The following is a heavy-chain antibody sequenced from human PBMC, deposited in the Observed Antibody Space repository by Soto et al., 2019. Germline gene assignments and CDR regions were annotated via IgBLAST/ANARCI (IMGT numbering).Heavy chain of an antibody. CDR2: INPNSGGT. V-gene: IGHV1-2*04. Sequence: ASVKVSCKASGYTFTGYYMHWVRQAPGQGLEWMGWINPNSGGTNYAQKFQGWVTMTRDTSISTAYMELSRLRSDDTAVYYCARDNSSSWYGYYYYGMDVWGQGTTVTVSS. CDR3: ARDNSSSWYGYYYYGMDV. CDR1: GYTFTGYY. J-gene: IGHJ6*02. D-gene: IGHD6-13*01.